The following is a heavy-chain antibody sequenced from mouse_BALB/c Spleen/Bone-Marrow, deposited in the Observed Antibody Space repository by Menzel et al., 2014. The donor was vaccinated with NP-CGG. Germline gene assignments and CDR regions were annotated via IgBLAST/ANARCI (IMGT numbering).Heavy chain of an antibody. CDR1: GFTFSDYY. CDR3: ARDGDYSYAWFAY. Sequence: EVQLVESGGGSVKPGGSLKLSCAASGFTFSDYYMYWVRQTPEKRLEWVAIISDGGSYTFYPDSVKGRFTISRDNAKNSLYLQMSSLKSEDTAMYYCARDGDYSYAWFAYWGQGTLVTVSA. J-gene: IGHJ3*01. V-gene: IGHV5-4*02. D-gene: IGHD2-12*01. CDR2: ISDGGSYT.